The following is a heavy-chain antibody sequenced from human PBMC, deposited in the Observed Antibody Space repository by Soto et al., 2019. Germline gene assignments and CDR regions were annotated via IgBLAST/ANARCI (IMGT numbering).Heavy chain of an antibody. D-gene: IGHD3-10*01. Sequence: SETLSLTCTVSGDSISSNNYYWGWIRQPPGKGLEWIGGINYSGSTYYNPSLKSRVTISVDTSKNQFSLKLSSVTAADTAVYYCARVTWNYGSGRPRWFDPWGQGTLVTVSS. CDR3: ARVTWNYGSGRPRWFDP. J-gene: IGHJ5*02. V-gene: IGHV4-39*01. CDR1: GDSISSNNYY. CDR2: INYSGST.